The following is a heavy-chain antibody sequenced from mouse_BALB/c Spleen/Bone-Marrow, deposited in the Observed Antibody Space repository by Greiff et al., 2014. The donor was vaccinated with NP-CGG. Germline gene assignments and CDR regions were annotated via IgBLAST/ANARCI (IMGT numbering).Heavy chain of an antibody. CDR1: GYSFTGYT. Sequence: VQLQQSGPELVKPGASMKISCKASGYSFTGYTMNWVKQSHGKSLEWIGLINPYNGGIRYNQKFKGKATLTVDKSSSTAYMELLSLTSEDSAVYYCARSGYGRYAMDYWGQGTSVTVSS. J-gene: IGHJ4*01. CDR2: INPYNGGI. CDR3: ARSGYGRYAMDY. V-gene: IGHV1-18*01. D-gene: IGHD2-2*01.